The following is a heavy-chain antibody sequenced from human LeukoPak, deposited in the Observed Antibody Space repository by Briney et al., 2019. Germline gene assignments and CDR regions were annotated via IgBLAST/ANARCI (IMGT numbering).Heavy chain of an antibody. J-gene: IGHJ4*02. Sequence: PGGSLRLSCAASGFTFSSYAMSWVRQGPGKGLEWVAFIRYDGSNKYYADSVKGRFTISRDNSKNTLYLQMNSLRPEDTAVYYCARDWPRLRWSLDYWGQGTLVTVSS. V-gene: IGHV3-30*02. CDR3: ARDWPRLRWSLDY. CDR2: IRYDGSNK. D-gene: IGHD4-23*01. CDR1: GFTFSSYA.